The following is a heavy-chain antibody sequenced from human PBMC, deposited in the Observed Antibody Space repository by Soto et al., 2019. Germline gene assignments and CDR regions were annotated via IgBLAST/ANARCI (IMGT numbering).Heavy chain of an antibody. CDR3: AKDRHGYPNYYYYGMDV. J-gene: IGHJ6*02. CDR2: ISYDGSNK. Sequence: GGSLGLSCAASGFTFSSYGMHWVRQAPGKGLEWVAVISYDGSNKYYADSVKGRFTISRDNSKNTLYLQMNSLRAEDTAVYYCAKDRHGYPNYYYYGMDVWGQGTLVTVSS. CDR1: GFTFSSYG. V-gene: IGHV3-30*18. D-gene: IGHD5-18*01.